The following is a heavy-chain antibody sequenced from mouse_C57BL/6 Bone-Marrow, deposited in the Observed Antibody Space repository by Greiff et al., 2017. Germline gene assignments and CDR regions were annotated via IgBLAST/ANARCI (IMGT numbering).Heavy chain of an antibody. J-gene: IGHJ1*03. V-gene: IGHV5-4*01. CDR1: GFTFSSYA. Sequence: DVKLVESGGGLVKPGGSLKLSCAASGFTFSSYAMSWVRQTPEKRLEWVATISDGGSYTYYPDNVKGRVTISRDNAKNNLYLQMSHLKSEDTAMYYCAREKTFPGRYFDVWGTGTTVTVSS. D-gene: IGHD1-1*01. CDR2: ISDGGSYT. CDR3: AREKTFPGRYFDV.